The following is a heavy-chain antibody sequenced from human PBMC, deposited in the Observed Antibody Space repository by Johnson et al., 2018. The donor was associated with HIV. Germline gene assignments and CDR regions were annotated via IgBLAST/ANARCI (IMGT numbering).Heavy chain of an antibody. Sequence: VQLVESGGGLVQPGGSLRLSCAASGFTVSSNYMSWVRQAPGKGLEWVSVIYSGGSTYYADSVKGRFPISTDNAKNSLHLQMNNLRAGDTAVYYCARGVSMFSSSWLESYAFDIWGQGTMVTVSS. CDR1: GFTVSSNY. D-gene: IGHD6-13*01. J-gene: IGHJ3*02. CDR3: ARGVSMFSSSWLESYAFDI. CDR2: IYSGGST. V-gene: IGHV3-66*01.